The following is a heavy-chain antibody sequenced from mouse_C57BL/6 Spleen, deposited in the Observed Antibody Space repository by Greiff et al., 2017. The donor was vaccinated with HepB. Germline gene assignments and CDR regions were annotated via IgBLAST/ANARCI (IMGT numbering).Heavy chain of an antibody. CDR2: INPNNGGT. J-gene: IGHJ2*01. CDR1: GYTFTDYY. Sequence: VQLQQSGPELVKPGASVKISCKASGYTFTDYYMNWVKQSHGKSLEWIGDINPNNGGTSYNQKFKGKATLTVDKSSSTAYMELRSLTSEDSAVYYCARSYFITTVVAPYFDYWGQGTTLTVSS. V-gene: IGHV1-26*01. CDR3: ARSYFITTVVAPYFDY. D-gene: IGHD1-1*01.